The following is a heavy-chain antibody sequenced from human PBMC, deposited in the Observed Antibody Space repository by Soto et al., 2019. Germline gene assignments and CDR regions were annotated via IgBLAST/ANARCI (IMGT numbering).Heavy chain of an antibody. CDR3: ALSSRDGYRRPLAGVDY. V-gene: IGHV1-69*13. J-gene: IGHJ4*02. CDR2: IIPIFGTA. Sequence: SVKVSCKASGGTFSSYAISWVRQAPGQGLEWMGGIIPIFGTANYAQKFQGRVTITADESTSTAYMELSSLRSEDTAVYYSALSSRDGYRRPLAGVDYWGQGTLVTVSS. CDR1: GGTFSSYA. D-gene: IGHD5-12*01.